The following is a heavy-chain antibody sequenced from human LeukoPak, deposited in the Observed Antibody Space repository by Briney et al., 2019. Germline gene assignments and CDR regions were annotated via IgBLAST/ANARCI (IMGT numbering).Heavy chain of an antibody. CDR1: GYSFTAWY. CDR2: INPNGGGT. V-gene: IGHV1-2*02. Sequence: GASVKVSCKASGYSFTAWYMHWVRQAPGQGLEWMGRINPNGGGTNYAVKFQDRVTMTRDTSISTVYMSLSRLRSDDTAVYYCAPASEAADFWGQGTLVTVSS. J-gene: IGHJ4*02. CDR3: APASEAADF. D-gene: IGHD2-2*01.